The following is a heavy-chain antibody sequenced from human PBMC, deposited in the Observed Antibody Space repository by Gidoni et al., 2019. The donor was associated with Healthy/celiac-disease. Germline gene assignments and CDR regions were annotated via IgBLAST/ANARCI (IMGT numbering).Heavy chain of an antibody. V-gene: IGHV3-33*01. CDR1: GFTFSSYG. CDR3: ARDGSGWTGDY. J-gene: IGHJ4*02. D-gene: IGHD6-19*01. Sequence: QVQLVESGGGVVQPGRSLRLSCAASGFTFSSYGMHWVRQAPGKGLEWVAVIWYDGSNKYYADSGKGRFTSSRDNSKNTLYLQMNSLRAEDTAVYYCARDGSGWTGDYWGQGTLVTVSS. CDR2: IWYDGSNK.